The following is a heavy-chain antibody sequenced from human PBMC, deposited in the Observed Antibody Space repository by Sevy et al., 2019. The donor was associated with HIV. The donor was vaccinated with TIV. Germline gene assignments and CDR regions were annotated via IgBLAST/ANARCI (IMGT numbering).Heavy chain of an antibody. Sequence: ASVKVSCKASGYTFTGYYMHWVRQAPGQGLEWMGWINPNSGGTNYAQKFQGRVTMTRDTSISTAYMELSRLRSDDTAVYYCASPSLVDYSSGWYNEGYWGQGTLVTVSS. CDR1: GYTFTGYY. CDR3: ASPSLVDYSSGWYNEGY. V-gene: IGHV1-2*02. CDR2: INPNSGGT. D-gene: IGHD6-19*01. J-gene: IGHJ4*02.